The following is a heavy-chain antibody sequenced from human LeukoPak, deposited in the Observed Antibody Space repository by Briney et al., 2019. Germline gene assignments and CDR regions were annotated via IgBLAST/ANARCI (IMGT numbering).Heavy chain of an antibody. CDR2: ISSSTTYI. D-gene: IGHD7-27*01. J-gene: IGHJ4*02. CDR3: ARESLGFDY. CDR1: GFSFSSYS. V-gene: IGHV3-21*01. Sequence: GGSLRLSCAASGFSFSSYSMHWVRQAPAKGLEWVSSISSSTTYIYYADSVRGRFTISRDNAKNSLYLQMNSLRDEDTAVYYCARESLGFDYWGQGTLVAVSS.